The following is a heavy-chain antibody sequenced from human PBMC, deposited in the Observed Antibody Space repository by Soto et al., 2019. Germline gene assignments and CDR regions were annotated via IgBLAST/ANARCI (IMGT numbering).Heavy chain of an antibody. V-gene: IGHV3-33*01. J-gene: IGHJ3*02. D-gene: IGHD3-16*01. CDR3: ARDHYDYIWGDAFDI. CDR2: IWYDGSNK. Sequence: GGSLRLSCEASGFTFSSYGMHWVRQAPGKGLEWVAVIWYDGSNKYYADSVKGRFTISRDNSKNTPYLQMNSLRAEDTAVYYCARDHYDYIWGDAFDIWGQGTMVTVSS. CDR1: GFTFSSYG.